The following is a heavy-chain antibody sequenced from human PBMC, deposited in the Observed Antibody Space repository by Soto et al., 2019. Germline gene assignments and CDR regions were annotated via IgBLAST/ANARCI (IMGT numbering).Heavy chain of an antibody. V-gene: IGHV1-3*01. Sequence: GASVKVSCKASGYSFANYVIYWVRQSPGQRLEWMGFINAANGDTRYSQKFRGRVTLTRDTSASTAYMELSSLRSEDTAVYYCVKKDYYGSGIYYLDYWGQGTLVTVSS. CDR1: GYSFANYV. CDR3: VKKDYYGSGIYYLDY. D-gene: IGHD3-10*01. J-gene: IGHJ4*02. CDR2: INAANGDT.